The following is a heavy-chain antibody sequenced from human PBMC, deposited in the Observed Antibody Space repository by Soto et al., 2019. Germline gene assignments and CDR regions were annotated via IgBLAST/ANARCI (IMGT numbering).Heavy chain of an antibody. Sequence: QVQLVESGGSVVQPGGSLRLSCTTSGFTFNTYGMHWVRQAPGKGLEWVAIIWYDGSNNYYADSVKGRFTISRDNSRNALYLQMNSLRAEDTALYYCARADCTGAYCYSWPFNYGVDVWGQGTTVTVSS. V-gene: IGHV3-33*08. CDR2: IWYDGSNN. CDR1: GFTFNTYG. D-gene: IGHD2-15*01. CDR3: ARADCTGAYCYSWPFNYGVDV. J-gene: IGHJ6*02.